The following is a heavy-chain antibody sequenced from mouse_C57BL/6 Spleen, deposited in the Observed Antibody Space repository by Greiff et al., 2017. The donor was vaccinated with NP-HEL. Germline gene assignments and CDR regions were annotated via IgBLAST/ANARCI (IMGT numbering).Heavy chain of an antibody. CDR2: IDPSDSHT. CDR1: GYTFTSYW. J-gene: IGHJ4*01. D-gene: IGHD4-1*01. Sequence: QVQLQQPGAELVRPGTSVKLSCKASGYTFTSYWMHWVKQRPGQGLEWIGVIDPSDSHTNYNQNFKGKATLTVDTSSSTAYMQLSNLRSEDSAVYDCGRSSGTGAVDYWGQGALVTVSS. CDR3: GRSSGTGAVDY. V-gene: IGHV1-59*01.